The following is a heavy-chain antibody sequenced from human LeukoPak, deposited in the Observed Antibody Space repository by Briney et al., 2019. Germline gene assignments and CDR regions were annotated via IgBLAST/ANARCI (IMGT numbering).Heavy chain of an antibody. CDR3: AELGITMIGGV. V-gene: IGHV3-48*04. Sequence: GGSLRLSCAASGFTFSSYWMHWVRQAPGKGLEWVSYISSSGSTIYYADSVKGRFTISRDNAKNSLYLQMNSLRAVDTAVYYCAELGITMIGGVWGKGTTVTISS. D-gene: IGHD3-10*02. CDR1: GFTFSSYW. J-gene: IGHJ6*04. CDR2: ISSSGSTI.